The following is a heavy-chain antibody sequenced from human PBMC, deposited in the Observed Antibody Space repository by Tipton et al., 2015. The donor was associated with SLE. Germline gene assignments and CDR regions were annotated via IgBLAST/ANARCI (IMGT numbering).Heavy chain of an antibody. Sequence: SLRLSCAASGFTFSNYAMHWVRQAPGKGLEWVALISYDGSNKYYADSVKGRLTISRDNSKNTLYLQMNSLRAEDTAVYYCARVLIAVYGMDVWGQGTTVTVSS. J-gene: IGHJ6*02. CDR1: GFTFSNYA. CDR3: ARVLIAVYGMDV. V-gene: IGHV3-30*04. CDR2: ISYDGSNK.